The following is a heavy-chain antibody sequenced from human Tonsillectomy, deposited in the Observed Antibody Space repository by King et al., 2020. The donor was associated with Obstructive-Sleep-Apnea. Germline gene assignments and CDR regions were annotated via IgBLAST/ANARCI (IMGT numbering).Heavy chain of an antibody. D-gene: IGHD6-19*01. CDR2: INHSGST. Sequence: VQLQQWGAGLLKPSETLSLTCAVYGGSFSGYYWSWIRPPPGKGLGWIGEINHSGSTTYNPSLKRRVTISVDMSKNQFSLKLSSVTAADTAVYYCAREGTISGWPSFDYWGQGTLVTVSS. V-gene: IGHV4-34*01. J-gene: IGHJ4*02. CDR3: AREGTISGWPSFDY. CDR1: GGSFSGYY.